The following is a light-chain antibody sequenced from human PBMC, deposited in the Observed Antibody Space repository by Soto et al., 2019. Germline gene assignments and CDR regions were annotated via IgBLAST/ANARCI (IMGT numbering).Light chain of an antibody. CDR3: QQYYSTPLP. CDR1: QSLLFSSKNLNY. CDR2: WAS. Sequence: DIVMTQSPDSLVVPLGERATIHCKATQSLLFSSKNLNYLSWYQQKPGQPPRLLIYWASTRDFGVPDRFSGSGSGTDITLTISSLQAEDVAVYYCQQYYSTPLPFGGGTRLEIK. V-gene: IGKV4-1*01. J-gene: IGKJ4*01.